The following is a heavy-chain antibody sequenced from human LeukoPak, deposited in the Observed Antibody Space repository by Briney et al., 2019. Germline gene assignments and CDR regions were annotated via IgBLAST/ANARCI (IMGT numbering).Heavy chain of an antibody. CDR3: AKTYYYDSSGPLLGY. J-gene: IGHJ4*02. CDR1: GFTFSSYG. CDR2: IRYDGSNK. D-gene: IGHD3-22*01. Sequence: GGSLRLSCAASGFTFSSYGMHWVRQAPGKGLEWVAFIRYDGSNKYYADSVKGRFTISRDNSKNTLYLQMNSLRAEDTAVYYCAKTYYYDSSGPLLGYWGQGTLVTVSS. V-gene: IGHV3-30*02.